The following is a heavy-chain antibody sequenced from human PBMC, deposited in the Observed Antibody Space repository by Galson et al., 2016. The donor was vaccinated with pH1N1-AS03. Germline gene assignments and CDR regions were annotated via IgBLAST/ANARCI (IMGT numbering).Heavy chain of an antibody. Sequence: TLSLTCAVSGGSISSVGYSWSWIRQPPGKGLEWIGYIFHSGSTYYTPSLKSRVSISLDTSKNHFSLTLSSVTAADTAVYYCAKNLATNYYDGRDYSDAFDGWGPGTTVTVSS. CDR3: AKNLATNYYDGRDYSDAFDG. V-gene: IGHV4-30-4*07. CDR2: IFHSGST. D-gene: IGHD3-22*01. J-gene: IGHJ3*01. CDR1: GGSISSVGYS.